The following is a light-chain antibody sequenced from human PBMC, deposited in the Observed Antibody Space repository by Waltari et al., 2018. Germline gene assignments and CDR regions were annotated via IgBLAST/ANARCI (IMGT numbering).Light chain of an antibody. J-gene: IGKJ2*01. CDR3: QHHDNLPPT. V-gene: IGKV1-33*01. CDR2: DAS. Sequence: DIQMTQSPSSLSASVGDRVTITCPASQDISNYLNWYQQKPGTAPKLLIYDASNLETVVASRFSGSGSGTDFTCTISSLQPEDIATYYCQHHDNLPPTFGQGTKLEIK. CDR1: QDISNY.